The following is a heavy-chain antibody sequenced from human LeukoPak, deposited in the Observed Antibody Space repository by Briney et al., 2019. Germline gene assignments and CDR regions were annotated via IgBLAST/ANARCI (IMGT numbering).Heavy chain of an antibody. CDR2: FSFNGEST. CDR3: AKGGYSNGRYYYYYMDV. CDR1: GFTFSSYE. V-gene: IGHV3-23*01. D-gene: IGHD5-18*01. Sequence: GGSLRLSCAASGFTFSSYEMNWVRQAPGKGLEWVSSFSFNGESTYYADSAKGRFTISRDNYKNTLYLQMNSLRAEDTAVYYCAKGGYSNGRYYYYYMDVWGEGTTVTVSS. J-gene: IGHJ6*03.